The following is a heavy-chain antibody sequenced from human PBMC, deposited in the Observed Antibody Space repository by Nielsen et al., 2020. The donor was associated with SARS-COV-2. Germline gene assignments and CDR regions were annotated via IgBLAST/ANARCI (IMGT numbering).Heavy chain of an antibody. J-gene: IGHJ4*02. CDR2: IYYSGST. Sequence: TFSSYAMSWIRQPPGKGLEWIGSIYYSGSTYYNPSLKSRVTISVDTSKNQFSLKLSSVTAADTAVYYCARQGQWLVRFGYWGQGTLVTVSS. CDR3: ARQGQWLVRFGY. D-gene: IGHD6-19*01. V-gene: IGHV4-39*01. CDR1: TFSSYA.